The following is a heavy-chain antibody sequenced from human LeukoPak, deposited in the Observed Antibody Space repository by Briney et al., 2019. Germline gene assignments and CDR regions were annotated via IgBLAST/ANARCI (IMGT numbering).Heavy chain of an antibody. J-gene: IGHJ6*02. CDR2: LYYSGRT. Sequence: SETLSLTCTVSGGSISSSSYYWGWMRQAPGKGLEWIGSLYYSGRTYYNPSLNSRVTISVDTSKNQFSLKLSSVTAADTPVYYSARLRGSSGYVLYYYYGMDVWGQGTTVTVSS. CDR3: ARLRGSSGYVLYYYYGMDV. D-gene: IGHD3-22*01. V-gene: IGHV4-39*01. CDR1: GGSISSSSYY.